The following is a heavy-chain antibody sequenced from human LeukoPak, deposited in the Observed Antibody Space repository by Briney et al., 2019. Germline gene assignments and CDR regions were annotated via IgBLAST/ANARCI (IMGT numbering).Heavy chain of an antibody. CDR1: GGSISSGGYY. Sequence: PSETLSLTCGVSGGSISSGGYYWSWIRQPPGKGLEWIGEINHSGSTNYNPSLKSRVTISVDTSKNQFSLKLSSVTAADTAVYCCARALCGDFWSRYPPHAFDIWGQGTMVTVSS. D-gene: IGHD3-3*01. J-gene: IGHJ3*02. CDR2: INHSGST. CDR3: ARALCGDFWSRYPPHAFDI. V-gene: IGHV4-34*01.